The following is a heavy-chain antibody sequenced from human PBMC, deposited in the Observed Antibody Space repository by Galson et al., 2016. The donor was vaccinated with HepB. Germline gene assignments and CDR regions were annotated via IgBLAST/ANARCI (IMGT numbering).Heavy chain of an antibody. CDR2: ISTSANSM. CDR3: ARDLPDDSVEYFDVFDL. V-gene: IGHV3-11*01. Sequence: SLRLSCAASGFTFSDYHMNWIRQAPGKGLEWISYISTSANSMLYADSVRGRFSISRDNAKKSLYLQMTNLRAEDTAVHYCARDLPDDSVEYFDVFDLWGQGTMVTVSS. CDR1: GFTFSDYH. J-gene: IGHJ3*01. D-gene: IGHD4-17*01.